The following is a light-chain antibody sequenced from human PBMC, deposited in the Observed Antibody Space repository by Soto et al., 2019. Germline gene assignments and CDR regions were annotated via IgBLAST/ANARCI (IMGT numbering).Light chain of an antibody. CDR3: QQYNHWPPLT. J-gene: IGKJ4*01. CDR1: QSVGRK. CDR2: GAS. Sequence: EIVMTQSPATLSVSPGERATLSCRASQSVGRKLAWYQQKPGQAPRLLIYGASTRATGIPARFSGSGSGTEFTLTISSLQSEDFAIYSCQQYNHWPPLTFGGGTKVEIK. V-gene: IGKV3-15*01.